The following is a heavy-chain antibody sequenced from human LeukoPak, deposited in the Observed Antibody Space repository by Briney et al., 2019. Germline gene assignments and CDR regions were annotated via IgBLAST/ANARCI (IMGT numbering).Heavy chain of an antibody. J-gene: IGHJ4*02. D-gene: IGHD2-21*01. CDR3: AKVGETDNIDY. Sequence: ASVNDSRKASGYTFTGYYIHAVRQAPGQGGECMGWINRNSGGSNYAQKVQCRVTMTRDTSISTAYMELSRLRSDDTAVYYCAKVGETDNIDYWGQGTLVTAYS. CDR2: INRNSGGS. V-gene: IGHV1-2*02. CDR1: GYTFTGYY.